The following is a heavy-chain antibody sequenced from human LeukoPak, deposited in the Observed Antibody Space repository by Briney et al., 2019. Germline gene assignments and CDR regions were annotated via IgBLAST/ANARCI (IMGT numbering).Heavy chain of an antibody. CDR3: SSSWNPTIPEYFQH. D-gene: IGHD6-13*01. J-gene: IGHJ1*01. CDR1: GFTFGDYA. Sequence: GGSLRLSCTASGFTFGDYAMSWVRQAPGKGLEWVGFIRSKAYGGTTEYAASVKGRFTISRDDSKSIAYLQMNSLKTEDTAVYYCSSSWNPTIPEYFQHWGQGTLVTVSS. V-gene: IGHV3-49*04. CDR2: IRSKAYGGTT.